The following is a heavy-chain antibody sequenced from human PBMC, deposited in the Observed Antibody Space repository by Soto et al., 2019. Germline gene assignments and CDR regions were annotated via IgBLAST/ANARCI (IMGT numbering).Heavy chain of an antibody. CDR2: IKAKIHGGAT. J-gene: IGHJ4*02. CDR1: GFTFSTAW. CDR3: RWAIDCTPPSCIDY. D-gene: IGHD2-2*01. V-gene: IGHV3-15*01. Sequence: GGSLRLSCAASGFTFSTAWMSWVHQAPGKGLEWIGRIKAKIHGGATDYSGSVKGRFSISRDDSKNTLHLQMNSLKTEDTGVYYCRWAIDCTPPSCIDYWGQGILVSVS.